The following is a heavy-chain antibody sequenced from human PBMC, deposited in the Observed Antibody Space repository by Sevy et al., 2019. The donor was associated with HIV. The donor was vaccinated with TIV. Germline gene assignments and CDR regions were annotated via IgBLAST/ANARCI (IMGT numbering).Heavy chain of an antibody. V-gene: IGHV3-15*07. CDR1: GLTFSDAW. Sequence: GGSLRLSCVVSGLTFSDAWMNWVRQAPGKGLEWVGRIISKGGGGTIDYAAPVKGRFTISRDDSKNTLYLQMNSLETEDTGVYFCIWLLRGDFTPGDSWGQGTLVTVSS. J-gene: IGHJ4*02. CDR2: IISKGGGGTI. D-gene: IGHD3-16*01. CDR3: IWLLRGDFTPGDS.